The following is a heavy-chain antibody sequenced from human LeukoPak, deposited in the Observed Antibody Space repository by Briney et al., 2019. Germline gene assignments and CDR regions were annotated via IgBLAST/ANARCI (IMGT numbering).Heavy chain of an antibody. CDR1: GGSISSSSYC. V-gene: IGHV4-39*01. CDR2: IYYSGNT. Sequence: PSETLSLTCTVSGGSISSSSYCWGWIRQPPGKGLEWIGTIYYSGNTYYNPSLKSRVTISVDTSQTQFSLRLNSVTAADTAVYYCARLLKAEVDYWGQGTLVTVSS. J-gene: IGHJ4*02. CDR3: ARLLKAEVDY.